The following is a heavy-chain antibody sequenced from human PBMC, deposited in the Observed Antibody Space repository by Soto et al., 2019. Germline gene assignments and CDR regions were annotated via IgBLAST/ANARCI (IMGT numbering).Heavy chain of an antibody. V-gene: IGHV2-26*01. D-gene: IGHD3-16*02. J-gene: IGHJ3*02. CDR3: ARIREDYIWGSYRSDAFDI. CDR1: GFSLSNARMG. Sequence: QVTLKESGPVLVKPTETLTMTCTVSGFSLSNARMGVSWIRQPPGKALEWLAHIFSNDEKSYSTSLKSRITISKDTSKSQVVLTMTNMDPVDTATYYCARIREDYIWGSYRSDAFDIWGQGTMVTVSS. CDR2: IFSNDEK.